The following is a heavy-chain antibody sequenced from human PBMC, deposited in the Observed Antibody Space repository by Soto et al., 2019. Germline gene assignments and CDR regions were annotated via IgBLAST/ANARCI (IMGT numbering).Heavy chain of an antibody. D-gene: IGHD2-2*01. V-gene: IGHV4-39*01. Sequence: QLQLQESGPGLVKPSETLSLTCTVSGGSISSSSYYWGWIRQPPGKGLEWIGSIYYSGSTYYNPSLKSRVTMSVEPSKNQFSLKLSSVTAADTAVYYCARHISIPSSPYCSSTSCYPDPYNWFDPWGQGTLVTVSS. J-gene: IGHJ5*02. CDR1: GGSISSSSYY. CDR2: IYYSGST. CDR3: ARHISIPSSPYCSSTSCYPDPYNWFDP.